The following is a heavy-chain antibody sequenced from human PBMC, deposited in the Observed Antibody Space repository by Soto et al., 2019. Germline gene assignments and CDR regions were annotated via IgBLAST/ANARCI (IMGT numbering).Heavy chain of an antibody. CDR3: ARSWVPNWNYGNWFDP. CDR1: GGTLSSYA. Sequence: GASVKVSCKASGGTLSSYAISWVRQAPGQGLEWMGGIIPIFGTANYAQKFQGRVTITADESTSTAYMELSSLRSEDTAVYYCARSWVPNWNYGNWFDPWGQGTLVTVSS. J-gene: IGHJ5*02. CDR2: IIPIFGTA. V-gene: IGHV1-69*13. D-gene: IGHD1-7*01.